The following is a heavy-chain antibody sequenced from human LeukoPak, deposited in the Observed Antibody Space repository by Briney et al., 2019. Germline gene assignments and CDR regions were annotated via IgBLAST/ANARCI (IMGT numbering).Heavy chain of an antibody. D-gene: IGHD2-15*01. Sequence: GGSLRLSCAASGFNFRNYWISWVRQAPGKGLEWVSAISGSGGSTYYADSVKGRFTISRDNSKNTLYLQMNSLRAEDTAVYYCAKDRACSGGSCYLPDAFDIWGQGTMVTVSS. V-gene: IGHV3-23*01. J-gene: IGHJ3*02. CDR2: ISGSGGST. CDR1: GFNFRNYW. CDR3: AKDRACSGGSCYLPDAFDI.